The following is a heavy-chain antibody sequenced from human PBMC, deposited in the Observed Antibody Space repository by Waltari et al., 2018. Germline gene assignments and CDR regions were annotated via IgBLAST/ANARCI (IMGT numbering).Heavy chain of an antibody. CDR1: GFTFSSYG. CDR2: KWYDGSNK. CDR3: ARDRLSSGYYLDL. J-gene: IGHJ2*01. Sequence: QVQLVESGGGVVQPGRSLRLSCAASGFTFSSYGMHWVRQAPGKGLEWVAVKWYDGSNKYYADSVKGRFTISRDNSKNTLYLQMNSLRAEDTAVYYCARDRLSSGYYLDLWGRGTLVTVSS. V-gene: IGHV3-33*01. D-gene: IGHD3-22*01.